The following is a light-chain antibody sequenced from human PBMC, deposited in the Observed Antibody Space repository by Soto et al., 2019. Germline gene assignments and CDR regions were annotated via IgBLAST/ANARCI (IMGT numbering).Light chain of an antibody. CDR2: AAS. CDR3: QQSYSTPLT. CDR1: QSIRSY. J-gene: IGKJ4*01. V-gene: IGKV1-39*01. Sequence: DIQMTQPPSSLSASVGDGVTITCRANQSIRSYLDWFQQKPRNAPKLLIYAASNRQSGIPSRFSGSGSGTDFTLTISSLLPEDFATYYCQQSYSTPLTFGGGTKVDIK.